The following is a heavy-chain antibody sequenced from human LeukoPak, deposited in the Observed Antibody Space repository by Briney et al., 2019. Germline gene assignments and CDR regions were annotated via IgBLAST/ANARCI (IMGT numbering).Heavy chain of an antibody. CDR3: ARRAGAYSHPYDY. CDR2: FDGSGDGT. V-gene: IGHV3-23*01. Sequence: GGSLRLSCAASGFTFSDYAMSWVRQAPGKGLEWVSGFDGSGDGTYYVDSVKGRFTISRDNSENTVYLQMNSVRAEDTAVYYCARRAGAYSHPYDYWGQGTLVTVSS. CDR1: GFTFSDYA. J-gene: IGHJ4*02. D-gene: IGHD4/OR15-4a*01.